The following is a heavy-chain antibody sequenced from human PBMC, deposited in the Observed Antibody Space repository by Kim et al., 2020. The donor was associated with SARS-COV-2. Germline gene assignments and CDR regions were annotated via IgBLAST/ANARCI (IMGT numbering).Heavy chain of an antibody. D-gene: IGHD2-2*01. V-gene: IGHV3-15*01. CDR3: TTVSMR. CDR2: IKSETDGGTA. Sequence: GGSLRLSCAVSGIPFSNAWFNWVRQSPGKVLEWVGRIKSETDGGTADLAAPVKGRFAISRDDSKNTLYLLMNNVKTDDSAVYYCTTVSMRWGQGTLVTVS. CDR1: GIPFSNAW. J-gene: IGHJ4*02.